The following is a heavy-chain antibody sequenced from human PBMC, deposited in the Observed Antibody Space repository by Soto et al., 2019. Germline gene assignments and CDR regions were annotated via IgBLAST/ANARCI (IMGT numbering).Heavy chain of an antibody. D-gene: IGHD1-1*01. Sequence: SETLSLTCTVSGDSLSSYYWSWIRQPPGKGLWWIGYIYYSGSTNYNHSLERRVTIFLDTSKNQVSLKVSSLTAADTAVYFCARGRLEGRGQYSFYYYGLDVWGQGTTVTVS. J-gene: IGHJ6*02. CDR2: IYYSGST. V-gene: IGHV4-59*01. CDR1: GDSLSSYY. CDR3: ARGRLEGRGQYSFYYYGLDV.